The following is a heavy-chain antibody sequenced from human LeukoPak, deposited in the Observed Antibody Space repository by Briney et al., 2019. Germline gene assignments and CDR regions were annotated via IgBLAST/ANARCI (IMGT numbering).Heavy chain of an antibody. D-gene: IGHD3-10*01. CDR2: IWYDGSNK. CDR3: ARDFGSGADV. Sequence: GGSLRLSCAASGMTFSSYGMHWVRQAPGKGLEWVSLIWYDGSNKYYGDSVKGRFTISRDNSKNMLYLQMNSLRADDTVVYYCARDFGSGADVWGQGTLVSVSS. CDR1: GMTFSSYG. J-gene: IGHJ4*02. V-gene: IGHV3-33*01.